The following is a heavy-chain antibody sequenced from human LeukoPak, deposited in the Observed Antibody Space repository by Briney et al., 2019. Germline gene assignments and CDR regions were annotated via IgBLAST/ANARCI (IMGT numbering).Heavy chain of an antibody. CDR3: AKKYSYGSGAGDALEI. V-gene: IGHV3-30*18. J-gene: IGHJ3*02. Sequence: GRSLRLSCAASGFTFSNFGMHWVRQAPGKGLEWVAVISYDGSLKHYLDSVKGRFTISRDNSKNTLYLQMDSLRVEDTAVYYCAKKYSYGSGAGDALEIWGHGTLVTVSS. D-gene: IGHD3-10*01. CDR2: ISYDGSLK. CDR1: GFTFSNFG.